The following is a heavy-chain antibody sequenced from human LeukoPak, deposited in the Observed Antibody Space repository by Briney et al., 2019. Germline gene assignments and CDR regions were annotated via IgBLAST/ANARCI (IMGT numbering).Heavy chain of an antibody. CDR3: ARDARSHCGTAACYGPYFDY. D-gene: IGHD2-2*01. V-gene: IGHV3-48*01. Sequence: TGGSLRLSCAASGFSFSTSSMSWVRQTPGKGLEWISYIRGSSTTIYYAASVKGRFTISRDTARNSLYLQMNDRRAEDTGVYFWARDARSHCGTAACYGPYFDYWGQGSLVTVSS. CDR1: GFSFSTSS. CDR2: IRGSSTTI. J-gene: IGHJ4*02.